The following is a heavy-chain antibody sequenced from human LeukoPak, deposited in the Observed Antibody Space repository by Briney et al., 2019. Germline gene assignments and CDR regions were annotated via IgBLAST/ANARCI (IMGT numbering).Heavy chain of an antibody. CDR2: ISSSSNYI. V-gene: IGHV3-21*01. Sequence: GGSLRLSCAASGFTFNRNTMIWVRQAPGKGLEWVSSISSSSNYIYYADSLKGRFTISRDNAKNSAYLQMNSLRAEDTAVYFCATKSQYQLHIDYWGQGTLVTVSS. J-gene: IGHJ4*02. CDR3: ATKSQYQLHIDY. CDR1: GFTFNRNT. D-gene: IGHD2-2*01.